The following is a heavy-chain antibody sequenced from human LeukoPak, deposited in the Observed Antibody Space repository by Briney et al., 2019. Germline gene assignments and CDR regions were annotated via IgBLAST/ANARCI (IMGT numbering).Heavy chain of an antibody. CDR1: GGSISSYY. V-gene: IGHV4-59*08. CDR3: ARLDSSGWYYFDY. J-gene: IGHJ4*02. Sequence: SETLSLTCTVSGGSISSYYWSWIRQPPGKGLEWIGYISYSGITHYNPSLKSRVTISVDTSKDQFSLKLSSVTAADTAVYFCARLDSSGWYYFDYWGQGTLVTVSS. D-gene: IGHD6-19*01. CDR2: ISYSGIT.